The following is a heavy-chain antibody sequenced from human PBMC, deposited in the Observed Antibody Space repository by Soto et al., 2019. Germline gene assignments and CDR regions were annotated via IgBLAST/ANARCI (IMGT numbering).Heavy chain of an antibody. V-gene: IGHV3-48*03. D-gene: IGHD2-15*01. CDR1: GFTFSSYE. CDR3: LIVVNYPAY. J-gene: IGHJ4*02. Sequence: GGSLRLSCAASGFTFSSYEMNWVRQAPGKGLERVSYISSSGSTIYYADSVKGRFTISRDNAKNSLYLQMNSLRAEDTAVYYCLIVVNYPAYWGQGTLVTVSS. CDR2: ISSSGSTI.